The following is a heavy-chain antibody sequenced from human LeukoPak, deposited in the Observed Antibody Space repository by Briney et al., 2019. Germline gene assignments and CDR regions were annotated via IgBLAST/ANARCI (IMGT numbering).Heavy chain of an antibody. Sequence: GESLKISCKGSGYSSTSYWIGWVCQMPGKGLEWMGIIYPGDSDTRYSPSFQGQVTISADKSISTAYLQWSSLKASDTAMYYCARAPTYYDFWSGYADLPYYYYGMDVWGQGTTVTVSS. V-gene: IGHV5-51*01. CDR3: ARAPTYYDFWSGYADLPYYYYGMDV. D-gene: IGHD3-3*01. CDR2: IYPGDSDT. CDR1: GYSSTSYW. J-gene: IGHJ6*02.